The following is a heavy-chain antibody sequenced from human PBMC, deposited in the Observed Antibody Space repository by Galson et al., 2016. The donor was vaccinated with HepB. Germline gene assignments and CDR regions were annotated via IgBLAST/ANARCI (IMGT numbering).Heavy chain of an antibody. J-gene: IGHJ6*02. Sequence: SLRLSCAASGFTFSNYGMHWVRQAPGKGLEWVGIMWYDGNNKYYADSVKGRFTISRDKSKNTLYLQMNSLRAEDAAVYFCARGEDFYYALDVWGQGTTVTVSS. D-gene: IGHD1-26*01. V-gene: IGHV3-33*01. CDR2: MWYDGNNK. CDR1: GFTFSNYG. CDR3: ARGEDFYYALDV.